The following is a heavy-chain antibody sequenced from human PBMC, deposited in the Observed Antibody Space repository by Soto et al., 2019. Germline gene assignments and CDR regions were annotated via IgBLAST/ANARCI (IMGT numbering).Heavy chain of an antibody. CDR3: ARHPYYYYGMDV. V-gene: IGHV4-59*08. CDR1: GGSISSYY. CDR2: IYYSGST. J-gene: IGHJ6*02. Sequence: QVQLQESGPGLVKPSETLSLTCTVSGGSISSYYWSWIRQPPGKGLEWVGYIYYSGSTNDNPSLKSRVTISVDTSTNQFSLKLSSVTAADTAVYYCARHPYYYYGMDVWGQGTTVTVSS.